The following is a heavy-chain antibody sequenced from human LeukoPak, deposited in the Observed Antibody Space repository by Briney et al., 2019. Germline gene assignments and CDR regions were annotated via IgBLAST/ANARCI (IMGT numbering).Heavy chain of an antibody. CDR3: ARARWHCRGNDCYSVYYYGLDV. V-gene: IGHV1-3*01. CDR1: GYTFTNYA. D-gene: IGHD2-15*01. CDR2: INAGNDDT. Sequence: ASVKVSCKASGYTFTNYAFHWVRQAPGQRLEWLGWINAGNDDTKYSQKFQARVTITRDTSASTVYMELSSLTSDDTAVYYCARARWHCRGNDCYSVYYYGLDVWGQGTTVTVSS. J-gene: IGHJ6*02.